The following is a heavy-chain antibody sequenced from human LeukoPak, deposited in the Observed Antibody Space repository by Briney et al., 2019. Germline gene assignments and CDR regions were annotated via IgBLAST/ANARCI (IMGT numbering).Heavy chain of an antibody. V-gene: IGHV3-66*02. CDR2: IYSGGST. D-gene: IGHD3-10*01. Sequence: GGSLRLSCAASGFTVSSNYMSWDRQAPGKGLEWVSVIYSGGSTYYADSVKGRFTISRDNSKNTLYLQMNSLRAEDTAVYYCARDREGYYGSGSYVYWGQGTLVTVSS. CDR3: ARDREGYYGSGSYVY. J-gene: IGHJ4*02. CDR1: GFTVSSNY.